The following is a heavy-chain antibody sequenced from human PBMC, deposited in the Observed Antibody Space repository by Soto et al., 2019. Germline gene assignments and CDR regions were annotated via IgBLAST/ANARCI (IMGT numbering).Heavy chain of an antibody. J-gene: IGHJ4*02. CDR1: GFTFSSYA. Sequence: EVQLLESGGGLVQPGGSLRLSCAASGFTFSSYAMSWVRQAPGKGLEWVSAISGSGGSTYYADSVKGRFTISRDNSKNTLYMQMNSLRVEDTAVYYCAKVIAAETFYFDYWGQGTMVTASS. CDR3: AKVIAAETFYFDY. D-gene: IGHD6-13*01. V-gene: IGHV3-23*01. CDR2: ISGSGGST.